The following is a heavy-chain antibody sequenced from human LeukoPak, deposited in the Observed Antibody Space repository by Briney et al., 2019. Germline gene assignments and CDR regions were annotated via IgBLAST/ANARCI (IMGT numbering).Heavy chain of an antibody. CDR1: GFTFSSYS. Sequence: GGSLRLSCAASGFTFSSYSMNWVRQAPGKGLEWVSSISSSSSYTYYADSVKGRFTISGDNAKNSLYLQMNTLRAEDTALYYCAKDISSSWSGMDVWGQGTTVTVSS. CDR2: ISSSSSYT. J-gene: IGHJ6*02. V-gene: IGHV3-21*04. D-gene: IGHD6-13*01. CDR3: AKDISSSWSGMDV.